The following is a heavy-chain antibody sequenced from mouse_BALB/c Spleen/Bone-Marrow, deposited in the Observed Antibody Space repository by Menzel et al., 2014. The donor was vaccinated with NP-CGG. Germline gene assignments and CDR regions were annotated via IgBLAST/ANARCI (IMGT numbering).Heavy chain of an antibody. CDR1: GFDFSRYW. CDR2: INPGSSTI. CDR3: ARLGNYGYHDK. Sequence: DVHLVESGGGLVEPGGSLNLACVASGFDFSRYWMSWARQAPGKGQEWIGEINPGSSTINYSPSLKDKFIISRDNAKNTLYLQMSKVRSEDTALYYCARLGNYGYHDKWGQGTTLTVSS. V-gene: IGHV4-2*02. J-gene: IGHJ2*01. D-gene: IGHD1-2*01.